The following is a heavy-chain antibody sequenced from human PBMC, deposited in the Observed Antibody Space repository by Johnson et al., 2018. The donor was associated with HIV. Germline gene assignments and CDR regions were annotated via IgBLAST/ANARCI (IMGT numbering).Heavy chain of an antibody. CDR3: ARDDVVETEDAFDL. J-gene: IGHJ3*01. D-gene: IGHD2-15*01. CDR1: GFTFSDHY. CDR2: ISSSSSSI. V-gene: IGHV3-11*04. Sequence: VQLVESGGGLVKPGGSLRLSCAVSGFTFSDHYMSWIRQAPGKGLEWVSYISSSSSSIYYADSVKGRFTISRDNAKNSLYLQMNSLRSEDTAMYYCARDDVVETEDAFDLWGQGTMVTVSS.